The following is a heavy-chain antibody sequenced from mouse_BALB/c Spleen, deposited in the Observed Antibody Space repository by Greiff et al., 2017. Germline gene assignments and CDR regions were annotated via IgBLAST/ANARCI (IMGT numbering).Heavy chain of an antibody. CDR3: AREFAY. Sequence: VQLQQSGGELVKPGGSVKLSCPASGFHIKDTYMHWVKQRPEQGLEWIGRIDPANGNTKYDPKFQGKATITADTSSNTAYLQLSSLTSEDTAVYYCAREFAYWGQGTLVTVSA. CDR1: GFHIKDTY. V-gene: IGHV14-3*02. J-gene: IGHJ3*01. CDR2: IDPANGNT.